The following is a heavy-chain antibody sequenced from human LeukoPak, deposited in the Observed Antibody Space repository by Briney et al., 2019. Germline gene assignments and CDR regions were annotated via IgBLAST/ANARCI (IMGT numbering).Heavy chain of an antibody. CDR2: ISDSGGTT. D-gene: IGHD3-10*01. V-gene: IGHV3-23*01. CDR3: AKSSSSGSSR. J-gene: IGHJ4*02. Sequence: GGSLRLSCAASGFPFASYAMKWVRQAPGKGLEWVSTISDSGGTTYYGDSVKGRFSIFRDNSKNTVYLQMNSLRAEDTALYYCAKSSSSGSSRWGQGTLVTVSP. CDR1: GFPFASYA.